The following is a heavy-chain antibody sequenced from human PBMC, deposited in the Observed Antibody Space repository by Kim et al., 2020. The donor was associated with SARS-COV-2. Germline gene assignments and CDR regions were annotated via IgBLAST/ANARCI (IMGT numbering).Heavy chain of an antibody. CDR2: ISWNSGSI. J-gene: IGHJ4*02. CDR3: AKDIRGAMVRGVIGYYFDY. D-gene: IGHD3-10*01. V-gene: IGHV3-9*01. CDR1: GFTFDDYA. Sequence: GGSLRLSCAASGFTFDDYAMHWVRQAPGKGLEWVSGISWNSGSIGYADSVKGRFTISRDNAKNSLYLQMNSLRAEDTALYYCAKDIRGAMVRGVIGYYFDYWGQGTLVTVSS.